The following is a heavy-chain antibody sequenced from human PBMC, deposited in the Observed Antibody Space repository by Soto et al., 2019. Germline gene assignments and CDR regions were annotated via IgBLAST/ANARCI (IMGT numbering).Heavy chain of an antibody. CDR3: SSVITPEYYFDY. J-gene: IGHJ4*02. V-gene: IGHV3-30*03. D-gene: IGHD3-22*01. CDR1: GFTFSSYG. Sequence: PGGSLRLSCAASGFTFSSYGIHWVRQAPGKGLEWVAVISYDGSNKYYADSVKGRFTISRDNSKNTLYLQMNSLRAEDTAVYYCSSVITPEYYFDYWGQGTLVTVSS. CDR2: ISYDGSNK.